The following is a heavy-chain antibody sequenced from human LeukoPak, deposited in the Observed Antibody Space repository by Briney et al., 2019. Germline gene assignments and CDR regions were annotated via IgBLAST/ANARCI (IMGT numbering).Heavy chain of an antibody. V-gene: IGHV1-18*01. CDR3: ARDVGRIVVVPAAY. CDR2: ISAYNGNT. D-gene: IGHD2-2*01. J-gene: IGHJ4*02. CDR1: GYTFTSYG. Sequence: GASVKVSCKASGYTFTSYGISWVRQAPGQGLEWMGWISAYNGNTNYAQKLQGRVTMTTDTSTSTAYMELRSLRSGDTAVYYCARDVGRIVVVPAAYWGQGTLVTVSS.